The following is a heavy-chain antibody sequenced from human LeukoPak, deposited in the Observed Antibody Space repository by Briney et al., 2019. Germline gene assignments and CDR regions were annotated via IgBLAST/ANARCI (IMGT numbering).Heavy chain of an antibody. Sequence: SETLSLTCTGSGGSISSGDYYWSWIRQPPGKGLEWIGYIYYSGSTYYNSSLKSRVTMSVDTSKNQFSLKLSSVTAADTAVYYCVRDVVVTAHMDVWGKGTTVTVSS. J-gene: IGHJ6*04. CDR3: VRDVVVTAHMDV. CDR2: IYYSGST. CDR1: GGSISSGDYY. V-gene: IGHV4-30-4*01. D-gene: IGHD2-15*01.